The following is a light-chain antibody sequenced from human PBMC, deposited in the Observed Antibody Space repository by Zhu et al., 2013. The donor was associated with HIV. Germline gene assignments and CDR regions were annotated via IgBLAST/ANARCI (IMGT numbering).Light chain of an antibody. J-gene: IGKJ2*01. CDR1: QNVGRN. Sequence: EIVLTQSPGTLSLSPGERVTLSCRASQNVGRNVAWYQQQFGQPPRVLIYGASTRETGVPARFSGSGSGTDFTLTISSLETEDYAVYYCLKYGDTPYTFGQGTRLDVK. CDR2: GAS. CDR3: LKYGDTPYT. V-gene: IGKV3-20*01.